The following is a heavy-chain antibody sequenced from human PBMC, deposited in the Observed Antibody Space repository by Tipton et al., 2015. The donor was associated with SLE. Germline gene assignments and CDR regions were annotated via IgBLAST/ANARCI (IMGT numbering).Heavy chain of an antibody. J-gene: IGHJ5*02. CDR3: ARAGCGDSNWFDP. CDR2: IYTSGST. D-gene: IGHD2-21*01. Sequence: TLSLTCTVSGGSISSGSYYWSWIRQPAGKGLEWIGRIYTSGSTNYNPSLKSRVTISVDTSKNQFSLKLSSVTAADTAVYYCARAGCGDSNWFDPWGQGTLVTVSS. CDR1: GGSISSGSYY. V-gene: IGHV4-61*02.